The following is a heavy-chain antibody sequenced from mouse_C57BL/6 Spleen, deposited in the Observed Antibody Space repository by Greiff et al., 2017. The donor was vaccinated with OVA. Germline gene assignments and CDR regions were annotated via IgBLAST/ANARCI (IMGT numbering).Heavy chain of an antibody. D-gene: IGHD2-4*01. CDR2: INPSSGYT. V-gene: IGHV1-7*01. CDR3: ARDSDYDVWFAY. CDR1: GYTFTSYW. Sequence: VQLQQSGAELAKPGASVKLSCKASGYTFTSYWMHWVKQRPGQGLEWIGYINPSSGYTKYNQKFKVKATLTADKSSSTAYMQLSSLTYEDSAVYYCARDSDYDVWFAYWGQGTLVTVSA. J-gene: IGHJ3*01.